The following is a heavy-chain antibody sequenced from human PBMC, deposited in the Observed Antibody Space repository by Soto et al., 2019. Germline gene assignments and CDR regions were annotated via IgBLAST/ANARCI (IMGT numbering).Heavy chain of an antibody. CDR3: ATWVDYGDFEGFDF. CDR1: GYSFTDYK. V-gene: IGHV1-2*04. J-gene: IGHJ4*02. CDR2: VDPNGGGS. D-gene: IGHD4-17*01. Sequence: ASVKVSCKASGYSFTDYKLHWVRQAPGQGLEWMGWVDPNGGGSNSAQKFQGSVTMTWDTSITTAYLDLTRLTTNDTATYFCATWVDYGDFEGFDFWGQGTLVTSPQ.